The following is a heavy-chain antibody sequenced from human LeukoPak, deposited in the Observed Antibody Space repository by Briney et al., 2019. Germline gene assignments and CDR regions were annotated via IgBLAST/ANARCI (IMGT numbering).Heavy chain of an antibody. CDR2: ISSSGGST. CDR1: GFTFSSYA. Sequence: GGSLRLSCAASGFTFSSYAMSWVRQAPGKGLEWVSAISSSGGSTYYADSVKGRFTISRDNSKNTLYLLMNSLRAEDTAVYYCAKFPGYSSGHAADYWGQGTLVTVSS. V-gene: IGHV3-23*01. D-gene: IGHD6-19*01. J-gene: IGHJ4*02. CDR3: AKFPGYSSGHAADY.